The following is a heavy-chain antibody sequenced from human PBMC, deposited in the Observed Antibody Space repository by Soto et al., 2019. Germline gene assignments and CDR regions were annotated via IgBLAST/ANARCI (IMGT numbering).Heavy chain of an antibody. Sequence: KESGPTLVTPTQTLTLTCSFSGFSFITTGVGVGWVRQSPGKALEWLALIYWDDDKRYSPSLKSRLTITKDTSKNQVVLSMTNMDPVDTATYYCARADYGDIVFEYWGQGTLVTVSS. CDR2: IYWDDDK. V-gene: IGHV2-5*02. J-gene: IGHJ4*02. CDR3: ARADYGDIVFEY. CDR1: GFSFITTGVG. D-gene: IGHD4-17*01.